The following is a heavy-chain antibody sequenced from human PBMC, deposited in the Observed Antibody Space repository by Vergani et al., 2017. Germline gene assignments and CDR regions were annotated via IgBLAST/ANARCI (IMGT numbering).Heavy chain of an antibody. CDR3: ASRRPRLNLGSKSNAWTFDS. Sequence: QVHLQQRGAGVLKPSETLSLTCGVIGGSLSGYFWSWIRQSPGRGLEWIGEITAIGSAKYSTSATSRVTISVDTSRGEFTLTVTSVTAADTGLYFCASRRPRLNLGSKSNAWTFDSWGQGTLVTVSS. J-gene: IGHJ4*02. V-gene: IGHV4-34*02. CDR1: GGSLSGYF. D-gene: IGHD3-16*01. CDR2: ITAIGSA.